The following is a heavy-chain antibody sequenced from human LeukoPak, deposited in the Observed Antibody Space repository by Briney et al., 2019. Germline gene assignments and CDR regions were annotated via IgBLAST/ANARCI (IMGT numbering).Heavy chain of an antibody. CDR2: ISWNSGSI. CDR3: ARTYYDFWSGPHYFDY. V-gene: IGHV3-9*01. J-gene: IGHJ4*02. CDR1: GFTFDDYA. D-gene: IGHD3-3*01. Sequence: AGGSMRLSCAASGFTFDDYAMHWVRQAPGKGLEWVSGISWNSGSIGYADSVKGRFTISRDNAKNSLYLQMNSLRAEDTAVYYCARTYYDFWSGPHYFDYWGQGTLVTVSS.